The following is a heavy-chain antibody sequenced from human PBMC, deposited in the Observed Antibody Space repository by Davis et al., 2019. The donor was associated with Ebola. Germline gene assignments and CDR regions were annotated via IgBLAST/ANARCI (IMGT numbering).Heavy chain of an antibody. CDR1: GFTFSDYY. V-gene: IGHV3-11*01. CDR3: ARFPHYDFWSGYFDY. CDR2: ISSSGSTI. D-gene: IGHD3-3*01. J-gene: IGHJ4*02. Sequence: GGSLRLSCAASGFTFSDYYMSWIRQAPGKGLEWVSYISSSGSTIYYADSVKGRFTISRDNAKNSLYLQMNSLRAEDTAVYYCARFPHYDFWSGYFDYWGQGTLVTVSS.